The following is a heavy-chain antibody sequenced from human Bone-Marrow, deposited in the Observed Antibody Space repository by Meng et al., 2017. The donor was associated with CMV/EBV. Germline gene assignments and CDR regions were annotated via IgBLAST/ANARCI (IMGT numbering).Heavy chain of an antibody. CDR3: AKDRDYSNYVQIWEVSGAFDI. Sequence: GESLKISCAASGFTFSSYAMSWVRQAPGKGLEWVSAISGSGGSTYYADSVKGRFTISRDNSKNTLYLQMNSLRAEDTAVYYCAKDRDYSNYVQIWEVSGAFDIWGQGTMVTVSS. V-gene: IGHV3-23*01. CDR2: ISGSGGST. D-gene: IGHD4-11*01. J-gene: IGHJ3*02. CDR1: GFTFSSYA.